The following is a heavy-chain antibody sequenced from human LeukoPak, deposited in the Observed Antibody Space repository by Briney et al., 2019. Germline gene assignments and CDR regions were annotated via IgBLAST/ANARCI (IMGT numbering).Heavy chain of an antibody. J-gene: IGHJ4*02. CDR2: ISVDGGTT. Sequence: GGSLRLSCAAPGFSFDNYAMHWVRQGPGKSLQWVSVISVDGGTTYYADSVKGRFTISRDSSKNSLYLQMNSLTTEDSALYYCAKADCGGTCFLIDNWGQGTLVTVSS. D-gene: IGHD2-21*02. CDR1: GFSFDNYA. V-gene: IGHV3-43*02. CDR3: AKADCGGTCFLIDN.